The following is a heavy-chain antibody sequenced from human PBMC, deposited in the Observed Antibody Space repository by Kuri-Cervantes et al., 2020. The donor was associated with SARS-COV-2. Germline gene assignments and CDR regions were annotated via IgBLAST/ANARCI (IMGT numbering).Heavy chain of an antibody. J-gene: IGHJ4*02. V-gene: IGHV1-2*02. Sequence: ASVKVSCKASGYTFTGYYMHWVRQAPGQGLEWMGWINPNSGGTNYAQKFQGRVTMTRDTSISTAYMELSRPKSDDTAVYYCARDRRIAAAGTWSKFDYWGQGTLVTVSS. CDR1: GYTFTGYY. D-gene: IGHD6-13*01. CDR3: ARDRRIAAAGTWSKFDY. CDR2: INPNSGGT.